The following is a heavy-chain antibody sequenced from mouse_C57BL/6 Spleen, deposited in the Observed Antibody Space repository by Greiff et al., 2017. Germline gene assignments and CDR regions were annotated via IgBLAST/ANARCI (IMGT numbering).Heavy chain of an antibody. J-gene: IGHJ3*01. CDR3: AHYGSSYGFAY. Sequence: QVQLQQPGAELVKPGASVKLSCKASGYTFTSYWMHWVKQRPGQGLEWIGMIHPNSGSTNYNEKFKSKATLTVDKSSSTAYMQLSSLTSEDSAVYYCAHYGSSYGFAYWGQGTLVTVSA. V-gene: IGHV1-64*01. CDR2: IHPNSGST. CDR1: GYTFTSYW. D-gene: IGHD1-1*01.